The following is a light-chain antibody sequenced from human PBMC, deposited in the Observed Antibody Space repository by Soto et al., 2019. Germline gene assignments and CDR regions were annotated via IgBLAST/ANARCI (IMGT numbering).Light chain of an antibody. J-gene: IGLJ2*01. CDR2: DTT. CDR3: LLSYGDSKL. CDR1: TGAVTSGHY. Sequence: QAVVTQEPSLTVSPGGTVTLTCGSSTGAVTSGHYPDWFQRKPGQAPRTLIFDTTNRHSWTPARFSGSLLGGKAALTLSGAQPEDEADYYCLLSYGDSKLFGGGTKLTVL. V-gene: IGLV7-46*01.